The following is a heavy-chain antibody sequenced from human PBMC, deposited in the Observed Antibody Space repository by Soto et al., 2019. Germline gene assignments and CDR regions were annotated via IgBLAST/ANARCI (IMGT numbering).Heavy chain of an antibody. CDR1: GFTFSSYA. CDR2: ISYDGSNK. V-gene: IGHV3-30-3*01. Sequence: QVQLVESGGGVVQPGRSLRLSCAASGFTFSSYAMHWVRHAPGKGLDWAAVISYDGSNKYDADSVKGRVTISRDKSKSTLYLTMNSRRAEDTAVYYCAREFWLEGYSYGNSSAYYYYCMDVWGQGTTVTVSS. CDR3: AREFWLEGYSYGNSSAYYYYCMDV. J-gene: IGHJ6*02. D-gene: IGHD5-18*01.